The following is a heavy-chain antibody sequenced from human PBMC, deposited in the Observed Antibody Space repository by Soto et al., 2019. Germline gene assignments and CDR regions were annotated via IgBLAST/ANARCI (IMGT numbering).Heavy chain of an antibody. D-gene: IGHD1-20*01. V-gene: IGHV4-59*08. CDR1: GGSISSYY. J-gene: IGHJ4*02. CDR2: IYYSGST. CDR3: ARHSAEDNWNPLDYDY. Sequence: QVQLQESGPGLVKPSETLSLTCTVSGGSISSYYWSWIRQPPGKGLEWIGYIYYSGSTNYNPSLKSRVTISVDTSKNQFSLKLSSVTAADTAVYYCARHSAEDNWNPLDYDYWGQGTLVTVSS.